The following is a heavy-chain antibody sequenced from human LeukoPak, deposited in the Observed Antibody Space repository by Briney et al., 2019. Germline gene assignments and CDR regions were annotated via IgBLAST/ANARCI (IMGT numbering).Heavy chain of an antibody. D-gene: IGHD3-3*01. Sequence: GGSLRLSXAASGFTFSSYSMNWVRQSPGQGLEWVSSISSNSNYIHYADSVNGRFTISRDNAKNSLFLQMNSLRAEDTAVYYCARAGLRFLEWLFGNFDYWGQGTLVTVSS. V-gene: IGHV3-21*01. CDR2: ISSNSNYI. CDR1: GFTFSSYS. CDR3: ARAGLRFLEWLFGNFDY. J-gene: IGHJ4*02.